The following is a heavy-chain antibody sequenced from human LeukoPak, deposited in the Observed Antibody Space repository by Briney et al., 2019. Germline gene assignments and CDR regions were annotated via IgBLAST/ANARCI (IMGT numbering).Heavy chain of an antibody. CDR1: GYTFSSYG. J-gene: IGHJ5*02. V-gene: IGHV1-18*01. D-gene: IGHD6-19*01. CDR2: IIAYNGNT. Sequence: ASVKVSCKASGYTFSSYGISCVRPAPGQGLGWMGWIIAYNGNTNYAQKFQGRVTMTTDTSTSTAYMELRRLRSDDTAVYYCAKEGGLVAGTGNWLDPWGQGTLVTVS. CDR3: AKEGGLVAGTGNWLDP.